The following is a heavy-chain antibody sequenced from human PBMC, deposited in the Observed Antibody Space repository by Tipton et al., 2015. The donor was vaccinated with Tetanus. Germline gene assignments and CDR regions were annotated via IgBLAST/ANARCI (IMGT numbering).Heavy chain of an antibody. Sequence: SLRLSCAASGFTFSNYALIWVRQAPGKGLEYVSSITSSGGAAYYADSGKGRFTIPRDNSKYTVYRQMNSRRADDAAIYYCAKDLSPNIGVDPWGRSTPVTVSS. CDR1: GFTFSNYA. CDR3: AKDLSPNIGVDP. V-gene: IGHV3-23*01. D-gene: IGHD1/OR15-1a*01. CDR2: ITSSGGAA. J-gene: IGHJ2*01.